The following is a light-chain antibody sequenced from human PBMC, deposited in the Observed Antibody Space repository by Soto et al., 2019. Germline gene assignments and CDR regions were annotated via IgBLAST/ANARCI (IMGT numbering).Light chain of an antibody. CDR2: DAS. CDR3: QQYGSSPPIT. J-gene: IGKJ5*01. Sequence: EIVLTQSPATLSLSPGERATLSCRASQSVSSSYLAWYQQKPGLAPRLLIYDASSRATGIPDRFSGSGSGTDFTLTISRLEPEDFAEYYCQQYGSSPPITFGQGTRLEIK. CDR1: QSVSSSY. V-gene: IGKV3D-20*01.